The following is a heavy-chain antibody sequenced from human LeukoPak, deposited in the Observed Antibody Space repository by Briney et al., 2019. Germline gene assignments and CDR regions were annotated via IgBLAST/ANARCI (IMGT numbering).Heavy chain of an antibody. V-gene: IGHV4-34*01. Sequence: QTSETLSLTCAVSGTSFSSYYWSWIRQPPGKGLEWIGEVNHSGYTNDNPSLKSRVTISVDTSKNQFSLRLRSVTAADTGVYFCARMTTGHDFWGQGTLVTVSS. CDR3: ARMTTGHDF. J-gene: IGHJ4*02. CDR1: GTSFSSYY. D-gene: IGHD4-17*01. CDR2: VNHSGYT.